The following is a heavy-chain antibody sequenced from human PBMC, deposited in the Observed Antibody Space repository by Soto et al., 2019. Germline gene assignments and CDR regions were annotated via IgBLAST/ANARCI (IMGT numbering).Heavy chain of an antibody. J-gene: IGHJ4*02. CDR3: AKDPPRYRGYTPDY. V-gene: IGHV3-23*01. D-gene: IGHD6-13*01. CDR1: GFTCSSYA. CDR2: ISGSGGST. Sequence: PWGSLRLSCAASGFTCSSYAMSWVRQAPGKGLEWVSAISGSGGSTYYADSVKGRFTISRDNSKNTLYPQMDSLSAEDTAVNYCAKDPPRYRGYTPDYWGQGTLVTVSS.